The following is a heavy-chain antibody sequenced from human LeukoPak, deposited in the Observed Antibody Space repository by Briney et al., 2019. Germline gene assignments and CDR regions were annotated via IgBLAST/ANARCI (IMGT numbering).Heavy chain of an antibody. J-gene: IGHJ6*03. CDR2: IYYSGST. CDR1: GGSLSSYY. Sequence: SETLSLTCTVSGGSLSSYYWSWIRQPPGKGLEWMGYIYYSGSTNYNPSLKSRVTISVDTSKNQFSLKLSSVTAADTAVYYCARVNYDSSGYYYSYYYYYMDVWGKGTTVTVSS. V-gene: IGHV4-59*01. CDR3: ARVNYDSSGYYYSYYYYYMDV. D-gene: IGHD3-22*01.